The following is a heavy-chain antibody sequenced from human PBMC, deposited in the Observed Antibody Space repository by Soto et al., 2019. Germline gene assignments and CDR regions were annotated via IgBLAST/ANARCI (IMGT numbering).Heavy chain of an antibody. V-gene: IGHV1-69*13. CDR1: GGTFSSYA. D-gene: IGHD6-19*01. CDR2: IIPIFGTA. J-gene: IGHJ5*02. Sequence: ASVKVSCKASGGTFSSYAISWVRQAPGQGLEWMGGIIPIFGTANYAQKFQGRVTITADESTSTAYMELSSLRSEDTAVYYCARGVAVAGTCWFDPWGQGTLVTVSS. CDR3: ARGVAVAGTCWFDP.